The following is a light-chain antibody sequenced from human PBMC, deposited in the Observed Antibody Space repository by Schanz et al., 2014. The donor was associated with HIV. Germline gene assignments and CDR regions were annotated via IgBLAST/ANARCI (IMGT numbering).Light chain of an antibody. CDR3: MQGLQTPQFT. CDR1: QSLLNVNGYNY. CDR2: LGS. J-gene: IGKJ3*01. Sequence: DVVMTQFPLSLPVTPGEPAAISCRSSQSLLNVNGYNYLAWYLQKPGQSPQLLIYLGSNRASGVPDRFSGGGSGTDFTLKISRVEAEDVGVYYCMQGLQTPQFTFGPGTKVDIK. V-gene: IGKV2-28*01.